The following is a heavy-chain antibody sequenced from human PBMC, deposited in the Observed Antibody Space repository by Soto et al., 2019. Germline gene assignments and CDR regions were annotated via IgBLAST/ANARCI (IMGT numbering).Heavy chain of an antibody. V-gene: IGHV3-30*18. CDR3: AEDLPPYSGSYYFSYGMDV. CDR2: ISYDGSNK. J-gene: IGHJ6*02. Sequence: QVQLVESGGGVVQPGRSLRLSCAASGFTFSSYGMHWVRQAPGKGLEWVAVISYDGSNKYYADSVKGRFTISRDNSENTLYLQMNSLRAEDTAVYYCAEDLPPYSGSYYFSYGMDVWGQGTTVTVSS. CDR1: GFTFSSYG. D-gene: IGHD1-26*01.